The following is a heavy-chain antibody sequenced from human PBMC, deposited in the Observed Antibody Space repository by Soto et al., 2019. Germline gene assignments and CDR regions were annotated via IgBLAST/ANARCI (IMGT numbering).Heavy chain of an antibody. V-gene: IGHV6-1*01. D-gene: IGHD1-26*01. CDR2: TYYRSKWYY. CDR1: GDSVSSNSAG. Sequence: SQPLSLTCAITGDSVSSNSAGWSWVRQSPSRGLEWLGRTYYRSKWYYEYAVSVRGRITINPDTSKNQYSLQLNSVTPEDTAVYSCARGEQYSGRIFDYWGQGTLVTVSS. J-gene: IGHJ4*01. CDR3: ARGEQYSGRIFDY.